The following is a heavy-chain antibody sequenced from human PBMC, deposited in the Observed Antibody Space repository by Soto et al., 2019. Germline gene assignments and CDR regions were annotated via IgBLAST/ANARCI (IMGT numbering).Heavy chain of an antibody. CDR1: GFSFTDYA. Sequence: GSLRLSCAASGFSFTDYAINWVRQVPGRGLEYVAGIGGRGGNAFYADSMKGRFSISRDNSKNTVYLHMHNLRVDDSAMYYCAKARHSGDFAGSYDSWGQGTLVTVSS. V-gene: IGHV3-23*01. J-gene: IGHJ5*02. D-gene: IGHD2-21*02. CDR3: AKARHSGDFAGSYDS. CDR2: IGGRGGNA.